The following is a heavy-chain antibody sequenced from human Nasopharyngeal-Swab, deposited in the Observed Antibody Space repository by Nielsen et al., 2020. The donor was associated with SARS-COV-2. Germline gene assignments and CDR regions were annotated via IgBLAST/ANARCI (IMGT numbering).Heavy chain of an antibody. CDR3: ARGYDFRSGSNAFDI. D-gene: IGHD3-3*01. CDR1: GFTFSSYS. CDR2: ITSGSSYI. J-gene: IGHJ3*02. Sequence: GGSLRLSCAASGFTFSSYSMNWVRQAPGKGLKWVSSITSGSSYIYYADSVKGRFTISRDNAKNSLFLQMNSLRAEDTAVYYCARGYDFRSGSNAFDIWGQGTMVTVSS. V-gene: IGHV3-21*01.